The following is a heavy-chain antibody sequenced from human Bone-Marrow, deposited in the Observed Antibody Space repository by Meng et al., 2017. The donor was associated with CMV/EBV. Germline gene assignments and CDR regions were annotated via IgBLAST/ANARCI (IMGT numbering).Heavy chain of an antibody. CDR3: ARECGIAAALLDYGMDV. J-gene: IGHJ6*02. D-gene: IGHD6-13*01. CDR2: IHPSDSAT. V-gene: IGHV5-51*01. CDR1: GYSFTSYW. Sequence: KVSCKGSGYSFTSYWIGWVRQMPGKGLEWMGSIHPSDSATRYNPSFQGQVSISADKSSSTAYLQWRSLTASDTAMYYCARECGIAAALLDYGMDVWGQGATVTVSS.